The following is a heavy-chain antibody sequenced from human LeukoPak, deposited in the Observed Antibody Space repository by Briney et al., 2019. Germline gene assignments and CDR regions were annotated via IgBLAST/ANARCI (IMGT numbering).Heavy chain of an antibody. CDR1: VYISTVYY. CDR3: ERHPYRGSYQFDY. CDR2: ISPNSGGT. D-gene: IGHD3-16*01. J-gene: IGHJ4*02. V-gene: IGHV1-2*02. Sequence: SVKLSFNSSVYISTVYYMRWVRRAPGHGLEWTGSISPNSGGTNSGQKFQGKVTMTRDTSLRTAYMELSRLTSDDTVVYCCERHPYRGSYQFDYGGEGTLVTVSS.